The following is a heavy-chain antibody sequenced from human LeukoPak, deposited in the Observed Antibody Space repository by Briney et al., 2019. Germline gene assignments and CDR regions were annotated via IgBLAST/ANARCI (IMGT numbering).Heavy chain of an antibody. CDR2: IYYSGST. Sequence: SETLSLTCTVSGGSISSSSYYWGWIRQPPGKGLEWIGSIYYSGSTYYNPSLKSRVTISVDTSKNQFSLKLTSVTAADTAVYYCARLSVVVGAGWGQGTLVTVSS. J-gene: IGHJ4*02. V-gene: IGHV4-39*01. CDR1: GGSISSSSYY. CDR3: ARLSVVVGAG. D-gene: IGHD1-26*01.